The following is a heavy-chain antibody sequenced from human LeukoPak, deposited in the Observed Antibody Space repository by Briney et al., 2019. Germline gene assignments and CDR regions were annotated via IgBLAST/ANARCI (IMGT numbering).Heavy chain of an antibody. V-gene: IGHV1-69*13. D-gene: IGHD3-22*01. J-gene: IGHJ6*03. Sequence: SVKVSCKASGGTFSSYAISWVRQAPGQGLEWMGGIIPIFGTANYAQKFQGRVTITADESTSTAYMELSSLRSEDTAVYYCARSPDDSSGYYYGSDYYYYMDVWGKGTTVTVSS. CDR2: IIPIFGTA. CDR1: GGTFSSYA. CDR3: ARSPDDSSGYYYGSDYYYYMDV.